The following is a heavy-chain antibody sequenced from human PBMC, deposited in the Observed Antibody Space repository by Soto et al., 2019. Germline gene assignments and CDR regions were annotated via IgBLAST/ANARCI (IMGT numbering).Heavy chain of an antibody. CDR2: IVPLFGTP. CDR3: ASERVAEMATGGYFDN. V-gene: IGHV1-69*01. J-gene: IGHJ4*02. Sequence: QVHLVQSGAEVKKPGSSVKVSCKTSGGTFSDLAFSWVRQAPRQGLEWVGGIVPLFGTPDYAQKFQGRVTINADESSRTVYMELRSLRSEDTAVYYCASERVAEMATGGYFDNWGQGTLVTVSS. D-gene: IGHD5-12*01. CDR1: GGTFSDLA.